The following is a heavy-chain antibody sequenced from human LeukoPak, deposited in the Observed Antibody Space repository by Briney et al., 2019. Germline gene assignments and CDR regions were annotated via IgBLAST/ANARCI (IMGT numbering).Heavy chain of an antibody. CDR2: ISWNSGSI. D-gene: IGHD4-17*01. CDR1: GFTFDDYA. V-gene: IGHV3-9*01. Sequence: GRSLRLSCAASGFTFDDYAMHWVRQAPGKGLEWVSGISWNSGSIGYADSVKGRFTISRDNAKNSLYLQMNSLRAEDTALYYCAKDMGPRHDYGDPHGYWGQGTLVTVSS. J-gene: IGHJ4*02. CDR3: AKDMGPRHDYGDPHGY.